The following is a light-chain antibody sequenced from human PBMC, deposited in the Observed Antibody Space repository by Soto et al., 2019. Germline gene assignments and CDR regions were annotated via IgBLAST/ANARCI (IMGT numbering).Light chain of an antibody. CDR2: DAS. J-gene: IGKJ1*01. Sequence: EIVMTQSPATLSVSPGERATLSCRASQSLRSDLAWYQQKPGQAPRLLIYDASNRATGIPARFSGSGSGTDFTLTISSLEPEDFAVYYCQQRSNWPRMTFGQGTKVDIK. CDR1: QSLRSD. CDR3: QQRSNWPRMT. V-gene: IGKV3-11*01.